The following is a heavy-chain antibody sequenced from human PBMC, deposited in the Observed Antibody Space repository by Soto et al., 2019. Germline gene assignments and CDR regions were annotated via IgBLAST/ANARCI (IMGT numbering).Heavy chain of an antibody. J-gene: IGHJ6*03. CDR1: GFTFSSYW. Sequence: GGSLRLSCAASGFTFSSYWMHWVRQAPGEGLVWVSRINSDGSSTSYADSVKGRFTISRDNAKNTLYLQMNSLRAEDTAVYYCARGGTRDFWRVYYYYYYIDVWGKGTTVTVSS. CDR3: ARGGTRDFWRVYYYYYYIDV. V-gene: IGHV3-74*01. CDR2: INSDGSST. D-gene: IGHD3-3*01.